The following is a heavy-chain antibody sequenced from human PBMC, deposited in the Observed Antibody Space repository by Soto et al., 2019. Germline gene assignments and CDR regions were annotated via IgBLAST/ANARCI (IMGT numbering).Heavy chain of an antibody. D-gene: IGHD3-22*01. CDR3: ARGDYHDTSGPFSDAFDV. J-gene: IGHJ3*01. CDR2: IFSDGTT. Sequence: PGGSLRLSCAASGFSVRSSQMSWVRQAPGKGLEWVSIIFSDGTTHYGVSVKGRFTISRDNAKNSPYLQMNSLRAEDTAVYYCARGDYHDTSGPFSDAFDVWGQGTMVTVS. CDR1: GFSVRSSQ. V-gene: IGHV3-53*01.